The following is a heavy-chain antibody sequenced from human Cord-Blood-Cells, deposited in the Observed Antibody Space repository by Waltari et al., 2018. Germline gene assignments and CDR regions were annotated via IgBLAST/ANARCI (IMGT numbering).Heavy chain of an antibody. CDR1: GATFSSYA. CDR3: ARRVFDVSSGYYYWYFDL. V-gene: IGHV1-69*01. Sequence: QVQLVQSGAEVKKPGFSVKVSCKASGATFSSYAISWVRHAPGQGLEWMGGISGIVGPAIYDKKFQGRGMVTADEYTSTGSMEMSGVRSEDKGVYSCARRVFDVSSGYYYWYFDLWGRGTRVTV. J-gene: IGHJ2*01. CDR2: ISGIVGPA. D-gene: IGHD3-22*01.